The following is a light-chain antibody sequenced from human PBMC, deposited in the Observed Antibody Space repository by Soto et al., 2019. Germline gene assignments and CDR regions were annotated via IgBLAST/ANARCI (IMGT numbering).Light chain of an antibody. V-gene: IGKV3-20*01. CDR2: GAS. J-gene: IGKJ1*01. CDR3: QQYGSSGT. Sequence: EIVLTQSPGTLSLSPGERATLSSRPGKSFSNNYLAWYQQKPGQAPRLLIYGASNRATGIPDRFSGSGSGTDFTLTISRLEPEDFAVYYCQQYGSSGTFGQGTKVEIK. CDR1: KSFSNNY.